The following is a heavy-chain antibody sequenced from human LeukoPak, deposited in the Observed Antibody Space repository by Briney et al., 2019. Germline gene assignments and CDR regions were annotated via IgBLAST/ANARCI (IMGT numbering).Heavy chain of an antibody. CDR2: IKQDGSVE. CDR1: GFMFSDYW. CDR3: ARDDVGYFDY. J-gene: IGHJ4*02. D-gene: IGHD1-26*01. Sequence: GGSLILSCEASGFMFSDYWMSWVRQAPGRGLEWVANIKQDGSVEYYVDSVKGRFGISRDNAKNSLYLQMNSLRAEDTAVYYCARDDVGYFDYWGQGTLVTVSS. V-gene: IGHV3-7*01.